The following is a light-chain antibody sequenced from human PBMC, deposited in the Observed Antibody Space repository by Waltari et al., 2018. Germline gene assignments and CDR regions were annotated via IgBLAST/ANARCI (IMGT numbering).Light chain of an antibody. CDR3: QQYYSTLT. Sequence: MTWGATKGSRRYVAWLEQKPGKAPMLFIYDASSLQSGGPSRFSGGGAVTDDALTGSSLQPEDFATYYWQQYYSTLTFGPGTKVDIK. J-gene: IGKJ3*01. CDR2: DAS. V-gene: IGKV1D-43*01. CDR1: KGSRRY.